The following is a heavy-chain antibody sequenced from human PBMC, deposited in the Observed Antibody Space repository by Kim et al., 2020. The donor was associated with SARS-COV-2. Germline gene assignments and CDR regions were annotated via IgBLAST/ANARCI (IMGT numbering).Heavy chain of an antibody. D-gene: IGHD3-10*01. J-gene: IGHJ6*03. Sequence: ASVKVSCKASGYTFTSYDINWVRQATGQGLEWMGWMNPNSGNTGYAQKFRGRVTMTRNTSISTAYMELSSLRSEDTAVYYCARAKLVQGVFYYYYYMDVWGKGTTVTVSS. V-gene: IGHV1-8*01. CDR2: MNPNSGNT. CDR1: GYTFTSYD. CDR3: ARAKLVQGVFYYYYYMDV.